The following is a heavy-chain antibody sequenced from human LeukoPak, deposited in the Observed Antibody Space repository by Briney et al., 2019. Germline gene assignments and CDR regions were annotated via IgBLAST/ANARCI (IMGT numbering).Heavy chain of an antibody. D-gene: IGHD6-13*01. V-gene: IGHV3-23*01. CDR1: GFTFSSYA. J-gene: IGHJ4*02. Sequence: GGSLRLSCAASGFTFSSYAMSWVRQAPGKGLEWVSAISGSGGSTYYADSVKGRFTISRDNYKNTLYLQMNSLRAEDTAVYYCAKAPSNRIAAAGTFYFDYWGQGTLVTVSS. CDR2: ISGSGGST. CDR3: AKAPSNRIAAAGTFYFDY.